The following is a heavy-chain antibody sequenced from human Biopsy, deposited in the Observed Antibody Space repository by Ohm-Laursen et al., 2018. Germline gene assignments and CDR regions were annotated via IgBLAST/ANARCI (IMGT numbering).Heavy chain of an antibody. V-gene: IGHV1-18*01. Sequence: GASVKVSCKASGATVTSYAISWVRQAPGQGLEWMGWISPYNDKTSYPPKLQDRVTMTADTSTNTAHMELRSLRSDDTAVYYCAGVFCTSTTCYGLLDNWGQGTVVTVSS. D-gene: IGHD2/OR15-2a*01. CDR1: GATVTSYA. CDR2: ISPYNDKT. CDR3: AGVFCTSTTCYGLLDN. J-gene: IGHJ4*02.